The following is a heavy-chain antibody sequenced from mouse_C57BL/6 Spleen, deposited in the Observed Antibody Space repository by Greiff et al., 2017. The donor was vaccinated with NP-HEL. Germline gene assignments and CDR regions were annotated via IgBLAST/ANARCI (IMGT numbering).Heavy chain of an antibody. Sequence: QVQLQQPGAELVKPGASVKLSCKASGYTFTSYWMHWVKQRPGQGLEWIGMIHPNSGSTNYNEKFKSKATLTVDKSSSTAYMQLSSLTSEDSAVYYCARGPGQYYAMDYWGQGTSVTVSS. CDR1: GYTFTSYW. V-gene: IGHV1-64*01. D-gene: IGHD3-3*01. J-gene: IGHJ4*01. CDR2: IHPNSGST. CDR3: ARGPGQYYAMDY.